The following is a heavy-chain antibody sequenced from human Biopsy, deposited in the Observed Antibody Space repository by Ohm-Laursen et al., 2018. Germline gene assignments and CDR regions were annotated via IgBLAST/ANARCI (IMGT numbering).Heavy chain of an antibody. Sequence: PGTLSFTCSVSAGSISSYYWMCNPQPPGQGLEWLGYIHHAQSATYSPSLKSRVTISVDTSKNQFPLKMTSVTAADTAVYYCASGGQWPRSHLNWFDPWGQGTLVTVSS. D-gene: IGHD6-19*01. CDR1: AGSISSYY. CDR3: ASGGQWPRSHLNWFDP. V-gene: IGHV4-59*01. CDR2: IHHAQSA. J-gene: IGHJ5*02.